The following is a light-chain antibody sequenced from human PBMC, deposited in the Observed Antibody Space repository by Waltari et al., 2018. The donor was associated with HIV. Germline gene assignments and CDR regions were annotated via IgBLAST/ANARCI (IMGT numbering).Light chain of an antibody. Sequence: SYELKQPPSVSVSPGQTATITCSGDALATQYGFWYQQKAGHAPLVIIYKDSERPSGIPERMSGSSSGTTVTLTIREVQAEDEADYYCQSTDSSGSYVFGSGTKVTVL. V-gene: IGLV3-25*03. J-gene: IGLJ1*01. CDR3: QSTDSSGSYV. CDR2: KDS. CDR1: ALATQY.